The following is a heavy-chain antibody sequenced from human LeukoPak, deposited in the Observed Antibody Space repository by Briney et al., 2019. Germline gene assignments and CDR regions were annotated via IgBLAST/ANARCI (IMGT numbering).Heavy chain of an antibody. CDR1: GFTFSSYA. Sequence: HPGGSLRLPCALSGFTFSSYAMSWVRHAPGEGVEWVSDFSGNGGSTYYADSVKGRFTISRDNSKNTLYLQINRLRAEDTAVYYCVRSVTLWTLDWWGQGTLVSVSS. CDR2: FSGNGGST. D-gene: IGHD2-21*01. J-gene: IGHJ4*02. CDR3: VRSVTLWTLDW. V-gene: IGHV3-23*01.